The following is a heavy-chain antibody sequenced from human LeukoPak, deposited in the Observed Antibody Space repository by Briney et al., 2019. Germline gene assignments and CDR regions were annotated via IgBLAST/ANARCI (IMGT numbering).Heavy chain of an antibody. J-gene: IGHJ4*02. D-gene: IGHD3-10*01. Sequence: GGSLRLSCAASGFSFSIYSMNWVRQAPGKGLEWVSSVSSSSSYIYYADSVKGRFTISRDNAKNSLYLQMDSLRAEDTAVYYCARAYYGSGTSHFDSWGQGTLVTVSS. CDR2: VSSSSSYI. CDR1: GFSFSIYS. CDR3: ARAYYGSGTSHFDS. V-gene: IGHV3-21*01.